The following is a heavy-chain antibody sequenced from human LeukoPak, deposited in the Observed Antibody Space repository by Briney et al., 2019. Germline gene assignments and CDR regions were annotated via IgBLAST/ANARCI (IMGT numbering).Heavy chain of an antibody. CDR2: INTGNGNT. D-gene: IGHD5-12*01. CDR1: GYTFTTYT. J-gene: IGHJ5*02. CDR3: ARESSSGYQTNWFDP. V-gene: IGHV1-3*03. Sequence: GASVKVSCKASGYTFTTYTMHWVRQAPGQRLEWMGWINTGNGNTKYSQEFQGRVIITRDTSASTAYMELRSLRSEDTAVYYCARESSSGYQTNWFDPWGQGTLVTVSS.